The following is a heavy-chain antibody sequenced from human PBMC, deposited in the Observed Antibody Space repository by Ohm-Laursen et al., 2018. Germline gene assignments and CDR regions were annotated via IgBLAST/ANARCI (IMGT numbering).Heavy chain of an antibody. J-gene: IGHJ4*02. CDR3: ARLTKIANSSPFDY. V-gene: IGHV4-59*08. D-gene: IGHD6-13*01. Sequence: GTLSLTCTVSGGSISSYHWSWIRQPPGKGLELIGYIHYSGSTNYSPSLKSRLTMSVDTSKNHFSLKLRSVTAADTAVYYCARLTKIANSSPFDYWGRGTLVTVSS. CDR2: IHYSGST. CDR1: GGSISSYH.